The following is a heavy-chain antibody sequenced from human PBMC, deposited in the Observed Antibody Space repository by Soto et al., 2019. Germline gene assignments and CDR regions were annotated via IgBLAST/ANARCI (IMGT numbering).Heavy chain of an antibody. V-gene: IGHV6-1*01. J-gene: IGHJ4*02. CDR3: ARLVAFGYCTNGVCFDHFDY. CDR1: GDSVSSNSAA. D-gene: IGHD2-8*01. CDR2: TYYRSKWYN. Sequence: KQSQTLSLTCAISGDSVSSNSAAWNWIRQSPSRGLEWLGRTYYRSKWYNDYAVSVKSRITINPDTSKNQFSLQLNSVTPEDTAVYYCARLVAFGYCTNGVCFDHFDYWGQGTLVTVSA.